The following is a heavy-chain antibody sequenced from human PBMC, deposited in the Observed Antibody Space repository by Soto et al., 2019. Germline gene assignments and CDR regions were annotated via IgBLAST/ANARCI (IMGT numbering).Heavy chain of an antibody. J-gene: IGHJ5*02. CDR3: ARHRCSSTSCYGRREWFDP. D-gene: IGHD2-2*01. V-gene: IGHV4-39*01. Sequence: QLQLQESGPGLVKPSETLSLTCTVSGGSISSSSYYWGWIRQPPGKGLEWIGSIYYSGSTYYNPSLKSRVTISVDTSKNQFSLKLSSVTAADTAVYYCARHRCSSTSCYGRREWFDPWGQGTLVTVSS. CDR1: GGSISSSSYY. CDR2: IYYSGST.